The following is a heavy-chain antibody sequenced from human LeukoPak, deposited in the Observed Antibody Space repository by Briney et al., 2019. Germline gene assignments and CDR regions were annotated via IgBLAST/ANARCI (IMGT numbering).Heavy chain of an antibody. CDR3: ARDLGSSSDY. V-gene: IGHV3-NL1*01. D-gene: IGHD6-13*01. CDR1: GFTFSSYG. J-gene: IGHJ4*02. Sequence: PGGSLRLSCAASGFTFSSYGMHWVRQAPGKGLDWVSVIYSGGSTYYADSVKGRFTISRDNSKNTLYLQMNSLRAEDTAVYYCARDLGSSSDYWGQGTLVTVSS. CDR2: IYSGGST.